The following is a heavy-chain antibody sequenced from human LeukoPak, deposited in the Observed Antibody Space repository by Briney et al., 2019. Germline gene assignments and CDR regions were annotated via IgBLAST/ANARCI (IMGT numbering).Heavy chain of an antibody. CDR3: ARAAPGIAAAELDY. D-gene: IGHD6-13*01. CDR2: IYYSGST. J-gene: IGHJ4*02. V-gene: IGHV4-59*11. Sequence: SETLSLTCTVSGGSISSHYWSWIRQPPGKGLEWIGYIYYSGSTNYNPSLKSRFTISVDTSKNQFSLKLSSVTAADTAVYYCARAAPGIAAAELDYWGQGTLVTVSS. CDR1: GGSISSHY.